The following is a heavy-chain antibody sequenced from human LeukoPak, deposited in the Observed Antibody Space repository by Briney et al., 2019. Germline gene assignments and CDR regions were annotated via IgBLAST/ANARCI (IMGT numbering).Heavy chain of an antibody. D-gene: IGHD3-22*01. V-gene: IGHV1-2*02. CDR1: GYTFTGYY. CDR3: ARDLLDSSGGVKYYYYGMDV. Sequence: APVKVSCKASGYTFTGYYMHWVRQAPGQGLEWMGWINPNSGGTNYAQKFQGRVTMTRDTSISTAYMELSRLRSDDTAVYYCARDLLDSSGGVKYYYYGMDVWGQGTTVTVSS. J-gene: IGHJ6*02. CDR2: INPNSGGT.